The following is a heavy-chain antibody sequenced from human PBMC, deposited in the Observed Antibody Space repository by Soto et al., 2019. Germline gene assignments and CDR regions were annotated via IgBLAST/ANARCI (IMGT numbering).Heavy chain of an antibody. D-gene: IGHD5-18*01. CDR3: AKDWGPWIQLGVDY. Sequence: EVQLVESGGGLVQPGRSLRLSCAASGFTFDDYAMHWVRQAPGKGLEWVSGISWNSGSIGYEDSVKGRFTISRDNAKNSLYLQMNSLRAEDTALYYCAKDWGPWIQLGVDYWGQGTLVTVSS. V-gene: IGHV3-9*01. CDR2: ISWNSGSI. CDR1: GFTFDDYA. J-gene: IGHJ4*02.